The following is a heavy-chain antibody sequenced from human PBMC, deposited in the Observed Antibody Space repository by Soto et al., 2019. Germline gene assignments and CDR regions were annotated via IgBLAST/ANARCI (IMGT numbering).Heavy chain of an antibody. Sequence: ASVKVSCKASGGTFSSYAISWVRQAPGQGLEWMGGIIPIFGTANYAQKFQGRVTITADESTSTTYMELSSLRSEDTAVYYCASIGCSSTSCYAGSYYYYHYGMDVWGQGTTVTVSS. CDR2: IIPIFGTA. J-gene: IGHJ6*02. CDR1: GGTFSSYA. CDR3: ASIGCSSTSCYAGSYYYYHYGMDV. V-gene: IGHV1-69*13. D-gene: IGHD2-2*01.